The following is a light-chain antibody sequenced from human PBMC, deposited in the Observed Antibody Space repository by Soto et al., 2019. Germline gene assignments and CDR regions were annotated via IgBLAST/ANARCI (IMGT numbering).Light chain of an antibody. J-gene: IGKJ2*01. V-gene: IGKV1-5*01. Sequence: DIQMTQSPSTLSASVGDRVTITCRASQSISSWLAWYQQKPGKAPNLLIYDASSLESGVTSRFSGSGSGTEFTLTISSLQPDDFATYYCQQYKSYSVYTFGQGTKLEIK. CDR2: DAS. CDR3: QQYKSYSVYT. CDR1: QSISSW.